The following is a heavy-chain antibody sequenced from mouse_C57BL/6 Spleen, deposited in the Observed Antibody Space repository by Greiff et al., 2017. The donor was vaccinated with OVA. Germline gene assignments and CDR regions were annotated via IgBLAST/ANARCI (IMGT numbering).Heavy chain of an antibody. V-gene: IGHV1-69*01. J-gene: IGHJ4*01. CDR1: GYTFTSYW. CDR2: IDPSDSYT. CDR3: ARWGYSNYVYAMDY. Sequence: VKLQQPGAELVMPGASVKLSCKASGYTFTSYWMHWVKQRPGQGLEWIGEIDPSDSYTNYNQKFKGKSTLTVDKSSSTAYMQLSSLTSEDSAVYYCARWGYSNYVYAMDYWGQGTSVTVSS. D-gene: IGHD2-5*01.